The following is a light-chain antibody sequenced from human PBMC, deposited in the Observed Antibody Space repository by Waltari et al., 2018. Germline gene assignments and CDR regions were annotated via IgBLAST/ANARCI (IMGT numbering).Light chain of an antibody. CDR3: QQYDYWPWT. CDR1: QSVRST. Sequence: IVMTQSPATLSLSPGDSATISCRASQSVRSTFAWFQQKPGQPPTLLIYGTSTRATGIPARFTGSGSWTEFSLTISSLQPEDFATYYCQQYDYWPWTFGQGTRVETK. J-gene: IGKJ1*01. CDR2: GTS. V-gene: IGKV3D-15*01.